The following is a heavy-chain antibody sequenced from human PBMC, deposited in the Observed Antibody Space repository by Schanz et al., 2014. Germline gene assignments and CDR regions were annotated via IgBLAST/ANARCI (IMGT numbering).Heavy chain of an antibody. CDR3: ARPSDSSWYMDV. Sequence: VHLLESGGGLVQPGGSLRLSCAASGFTFSNHALSWVRQAPGKGLEWVALISYDGSNKYYADSVKGRFTISRDNAKNSLYLQMNSLRAEDTAVYYCARPSDSSWYMDVWGKGTTVIVSS. J-gene: IGHJ6*03. CDR2: ISYDGSNK. D-gene: IGHD2-21*02. V-gene: IGHV3-30-3*01. CDR1: GFTFSNHA.